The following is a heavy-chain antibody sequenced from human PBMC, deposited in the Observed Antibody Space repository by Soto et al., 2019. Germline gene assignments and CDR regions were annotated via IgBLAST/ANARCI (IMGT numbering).Heavy chain of an antibody. J-gene: IGHJ4*02. CDR1: GFTFSSYW. CDR2: INNDWSST. V-gene: IGHV3-74*01. Sequence: EVQLVESGGGLVQPGGSLRLSCAASGFTFSSYWMHWVRQAPGKGLGWVSRINNDWSSTSYADSVKGRLTISRDNAKNTLYLQVNSLRAEDTAVYYCAGGGVAGAGTYYNDYWGRGTLVTVSS. CDR3: AGGGVAGAGTYYNDY. D-gene: IGHD3-10*01.